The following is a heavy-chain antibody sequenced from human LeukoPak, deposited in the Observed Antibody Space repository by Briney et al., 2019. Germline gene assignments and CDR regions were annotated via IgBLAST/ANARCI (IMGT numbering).Heavy chain of an antibody. Sequence: ASVKVSCKASGYTFTSYGISWVRQAPGQGLEWMGWISAYNGNTNYAQKLQGRVTMTTDTSTSTAYMELRSLRSDDTAVYYCARDSIVVVPAAIVAAYYYYMDVWGKGTTVTVSS. D-gene: IGHD2-2*01. CDR3: ARDSIVVVPAAIVAAYYYYMDV. V-gene: IGHV1-18*01. J-gene: IGHJ6*03. CDR1: GYTFTSYG. CDR2: ISAYNGNT.